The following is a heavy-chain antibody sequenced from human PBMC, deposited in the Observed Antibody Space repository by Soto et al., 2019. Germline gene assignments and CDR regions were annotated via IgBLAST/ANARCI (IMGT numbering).Heavy chain of an antibody. CDR2: IKQDGSEK. J-gene: IGHJ6*03. D-gene: IGHD3-3*01. V-gene: IGHV3-7*01. CDR3: ARDLKVYYDFWSGYPDDYYYYYYMDV. CDR1: GFTFSSYW. Sequence: GGSLRLSCAASGFTFSSYWMSWVRQAPGKGLEWVANIKQDGSEKYYVDSVKGRFTISRDNAKNSLYLQMNSLRAEVTAVYYCARDLKVYYDFWSGYPDDYYYYYYMDVWGKGTTVTVSS.